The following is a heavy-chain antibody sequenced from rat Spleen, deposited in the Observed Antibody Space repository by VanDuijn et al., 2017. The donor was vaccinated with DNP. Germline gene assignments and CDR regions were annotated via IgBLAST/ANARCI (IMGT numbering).Heavy chain of an antibody. CDR3: ARDQVDYFDY. Sequence: EVQLVESGGDLVQPGRSLKLSCVASGFTFNNYWMTWIRQVPGKGLEWVASITSSGGSTYYPDSVKGRFTISRDNAKNTLYLQMNSLRSEDTATYYCARDQVDYFDYWGQGVMVTVSS. CDR1: GFTFNNYW. J-gene: IGHJ2*01. V-gene: IGHV5-31*01. CDR2: ITSSGGST.